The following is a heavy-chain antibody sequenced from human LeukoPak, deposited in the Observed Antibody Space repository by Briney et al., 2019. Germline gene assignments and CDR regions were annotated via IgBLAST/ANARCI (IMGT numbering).Heavy chain of an antibody. D-gene: IGHD3-10*01. J-gene: IGHJ5*02. V-gene: IGHV4-4*07. Sequence: SETLSLTCTVSGVSISSYYWNWIRQRAGQGMEWVGRSYTICSTNYNPSLKSRVSMSVYTAKNQFSLTLSFVIAAATAVASCAMESTRPGSYYFGCWFAPRRQGTLVAVSS. CDR2: SYTICST. CDR3: AMESTRPGSYYFGCWFAP. CDR1: GVSISSYY.